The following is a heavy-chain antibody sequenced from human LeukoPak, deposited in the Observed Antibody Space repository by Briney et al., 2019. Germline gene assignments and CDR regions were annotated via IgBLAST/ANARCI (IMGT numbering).Heavy chain of an antibody. Sequence: SETLSLTCSVTGASVNRGYYHWSWIRQPPGKALEWIGDIYATGATSTRFNPSLMSRATISVDTSQNQFSLTLNSVTAADTAVYFCAGFKSSGWYYFDNWGQGTLVTVSS. J-gene: IGHJ4*02. CDR1: GASVNRGYYH. CDR2: IYATGATST. V-gene: IGHV4-61*01. D-gene: IGHD6-19*01. CDR3: AGFKSSGWYYFDN.